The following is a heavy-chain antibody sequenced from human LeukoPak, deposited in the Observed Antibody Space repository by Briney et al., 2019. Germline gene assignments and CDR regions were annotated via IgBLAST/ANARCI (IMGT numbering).Heavy chain of an antibody. CDR2: IQSKTDGGTP. Sequence: NSGGSLTLSCALSGITFSKAWLIWVRQPPGEGREWVGCIQSKTDGGTPDYAAPVIRRFTISRDESKNTVYLQIHSLKTEETPFYHWTTDLRASVRAGGDPHFDYWGQGNLVTVSP. J-gene: IGHJ4*02. D-gene: IGHD3-10*01. V-gene: IGHV3-15*01. CDR1: GITFSKAW. CDR3: TTDLRASVRAGGDPHFDY.